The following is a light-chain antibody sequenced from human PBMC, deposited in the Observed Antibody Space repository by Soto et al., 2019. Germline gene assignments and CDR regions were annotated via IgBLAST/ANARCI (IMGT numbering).Light chain of an antibody. CDR1: QDINGY. V-gene: IGKV1-33*01. Sequence: DIQLTQSPSSLSASVGDRVTITCQANQDINGYVNWYQQQVGKAPKLLMFDAATLESGVPSRFSGSGSGTEFTLTISSLQPEYLATYFCQQYDSLPPTFGGGTKVDIK. CDR3: QQYDSLPPT. CDR2: DAA. J-gene: IGKJ4*01.